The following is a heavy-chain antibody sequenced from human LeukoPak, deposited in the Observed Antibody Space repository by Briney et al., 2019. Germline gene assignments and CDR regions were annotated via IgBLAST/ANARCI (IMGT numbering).Heavy chain of an antibody. CDR2: ISSSSSNK. CDR1: GFPFSRYS. V-gene: IGHV3-21*01. J-gene: IGHJ4*02. CDR3: ARDPNVLGITPYYFDF. Sequence: GGSLRLSCAASGFPFSRYSMNWVRQAPGEGPEWVSSISSSSSNKDYVDSVKGRFTVSRDNAKNSLYLQMDSLRVEDTAVYYCARDPNVLGITPYYFDFWGQGTLVTASS. D-gene: IGHD3-10*02.